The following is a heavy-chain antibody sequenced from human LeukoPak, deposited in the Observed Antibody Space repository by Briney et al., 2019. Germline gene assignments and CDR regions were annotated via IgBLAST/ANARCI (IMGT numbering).Heavy chain of an antibody. CDR2: IYYSGST. CDR3: AILPTRITISHY. J-gene: IGHJ4*02. CDR1: GGSISSSSYY. D-gene: IGHD3-3*01. V-gene: IGHV4-39*01. Sequence: PSETLSLTCTVSGGSISSSSYYWGWIRQPPGKGLEWIGSIYYSGSTYYNPSLKSRVTISVDTSKNQFSLKLSSVTAADTAVYYCAILPTRITISHYWGQGTLVTVSS.